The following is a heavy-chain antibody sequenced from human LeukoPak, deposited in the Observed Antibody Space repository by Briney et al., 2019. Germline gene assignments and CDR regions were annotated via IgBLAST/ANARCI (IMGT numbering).Heavy chain of an antibody. CDR3: AREGQMATLGERYFDL. J-gene: IGHJ2*01. CDR2: ISSSSSYI. D-gene: IGHD5-24*01. Sequence: GGSLRLSCAASGFTFSSYSMNWVRQAPGKELEWVSSISSSSSYIYYADSVKGRFTISRDNAKNSLYLQMNSLRAEDTAVYYCAREGQMATLGERYFDLWGRGTLVTVSS. V-gene: IGHV3-21*01. CDR1: GFTFSSYS.